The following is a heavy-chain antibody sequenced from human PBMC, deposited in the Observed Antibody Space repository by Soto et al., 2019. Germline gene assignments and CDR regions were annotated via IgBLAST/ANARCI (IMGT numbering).Heavy chain of an antibody. CDR2: INYSGST. CDR3: ARLGGSAYYYYYYMDV. D-gene: IGHD1-26*01. J-gene: IGHJ6*03. Sequence: LETLSLTCAVYGGSCIGYYWSWIRQPPGKGLEWIGYINYSGSTNYNPSLKSRVTISVDTSKNQFSLKLSSVTAADTAVYYCARLGGSAYYYYYYMDVWGKGTTVTVSS. V-gene: IGHV4-59*08. CDR1: GGSCIGYY.